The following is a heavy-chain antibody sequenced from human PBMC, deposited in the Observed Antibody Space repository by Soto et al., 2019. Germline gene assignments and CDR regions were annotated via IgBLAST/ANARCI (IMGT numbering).Heavy chain of an antibody. J-gene: IGHJ6*02. D-gene: IGHD1-7*01. Sequence: QVQLVQSGAEVKKPGSSVKVSCKASGGTFSSYAISWVRQAPGQGLEWIGGIIPIFGTANYAQKFQGRVTITADESTSTAYMELSSLRSEDTAVYYCARGIVGTGIIGYYYGMDVWGQGTTVTVSS. CDR3: ARGIVGTGIIGYYYGMDV. CDR2: IIPIFGTA. V-gene: IGHV1-69*01. CDR1: GGTFSSYA.